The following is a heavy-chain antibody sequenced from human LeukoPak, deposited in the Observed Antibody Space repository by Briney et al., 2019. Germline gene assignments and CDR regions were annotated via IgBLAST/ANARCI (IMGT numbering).Heavy chain of an antibody. D-gene: IGHD3-3*01. Sequence: ASVNVSCKASRYTFPSYGISWVRQAPGQGREWMGWISAYNGNTNYAQKLQGRVTMTTDTSTSTAYMELRSLRSDDTGVYYCARDPQYDFWSGYSRGAFDIWGQGTMVTVSS. CDR2: ISAYNGNT. CDR1: RYTFPSYG. J-gene: IGHJ3*02. CDR3: ARDPQYDFWSGYSRGAFDI. V-gene: IGHV1-18*01.